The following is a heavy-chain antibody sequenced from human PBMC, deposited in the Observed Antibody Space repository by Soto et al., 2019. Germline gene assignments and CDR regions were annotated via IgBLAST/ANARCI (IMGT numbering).Heavy chain of an antibody. Sequence: SETLSLTCTVSGGSISSGGYYWSWIRQHPGKGLEWIGYIYYSGSTYYNPSLKSRVTISVDTSKNQFSLKLSSVTAADTAVYYCARGGAHYDFWSGYSAPKAPNYWGQGTLVTVPQ. V-gene: IGHV4-31*03. CDR2: IYYSGST. J-gene: IGHJ4*02. D-gene: IGHD3-3*01. CDR1: GGSISSGGYY. CDR3: ARGGAHYDFWSGYSAPKAPNY.